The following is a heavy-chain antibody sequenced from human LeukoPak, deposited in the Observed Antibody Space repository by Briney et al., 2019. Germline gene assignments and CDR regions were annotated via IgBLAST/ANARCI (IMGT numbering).Heavy chain of an antibody. J-gene: IGHJ4*02. CDR1: GGSSGGNY. CDR2: IDYTGST. D-gene: IGHD2-8*02. CDR3: ARQVWSTGFLDY. V-gene: IGHV4-59*08. Sequence: SETLSLTCAVYGGSSGGNYWSWARQPPGKGLEWIGYIDYTGSTNYNPSLKSRVTISLDTSKNQFSLKLTSVTAADTAVYYCARQVWSTGFLDYWGQGSLVTVSS.